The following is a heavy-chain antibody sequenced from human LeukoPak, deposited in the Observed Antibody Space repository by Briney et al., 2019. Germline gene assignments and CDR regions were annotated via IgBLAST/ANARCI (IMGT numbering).Heavy chain of an antibody. CDR3: ADGASGQPYYYYYRDV. D-gene: IGHD5-12*01. CDR1: GGTFSSYA. V-gene: IGHV1-69*06. Sequence: SVKVSCKASGGTFSSYAISWVRQAPGQGLEWMGRIIPIFGTANYAQKFQGRVTITADKSTSTAYMELSSLRSEDTAVYYCADGASGQPYYYYYRDVWGKGTTVTVSS. CDR2: IIPIFGTA. J-gene: IGHJ6*03.